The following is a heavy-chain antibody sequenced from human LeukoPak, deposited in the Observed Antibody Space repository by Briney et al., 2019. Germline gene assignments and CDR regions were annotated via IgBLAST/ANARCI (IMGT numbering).Heavy chain of an antibody. Sequence: TGGSLRLSCAASGFTFSSYAMSWVRQAPGKGLEWVSAISGSGGSTYYADSVKGRFTISRDNSKNTLYLQMNSLRAEDTAVYYCARDSVVEGAFDYWGQGTLVTVSS. CDR2: ISGSGGST. CDR3: ARDSVVEGAFDY. J-gene: IGHJ4*02. D-gene: IGHD2-15*01. CDR1: GFTFSSYA. V-gene: IGHV3-23*01.